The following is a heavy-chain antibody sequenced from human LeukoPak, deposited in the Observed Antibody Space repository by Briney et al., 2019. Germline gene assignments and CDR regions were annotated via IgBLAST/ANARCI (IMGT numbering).Heavy chain of an antibody. CDR3: AKDYSHKGLYYYDSSGYYDY. Sequence: QPGGSLRLSCAASGFTFSSYAMSWVRQAPGKGLEWVSAISGSGGSTYYADSVKGRFTISRDNSKNTLYLQMNSLRAEDTAVYYCAKDYSHKGLYYYDSSGYYDYWGQGTLVTVSS. V-gene: IGHV3-23*01. CDR1: GFTFSSYA. J-gene: IGHJ4*02. D-gene: IGHD3-22*01. CDR2: ISGSGGST.